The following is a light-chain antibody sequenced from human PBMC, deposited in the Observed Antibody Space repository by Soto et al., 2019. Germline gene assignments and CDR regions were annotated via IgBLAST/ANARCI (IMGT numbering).Light chain of an antibody. CDR2: EGT. V-gene: IGLV2-23*01. CDR1: SSDVGAYNL. J-gene: IGLJ3*02. Sequence: QSALTQPASVSGSPGQSITVSCTGTSSDVGAYNLDSWYQQHPGKAPRLIIYEGTKRPSGISDRFSGSKSDNTASLTISGLRAEDEAHYHCCSYAGSRTFVFGGGTKLTVL. CDR3: CSYAGSRTFV.